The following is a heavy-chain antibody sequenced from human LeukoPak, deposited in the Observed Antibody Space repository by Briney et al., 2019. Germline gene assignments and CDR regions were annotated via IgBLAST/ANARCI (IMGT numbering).Heavy chain of an antibody. D-gene: IGHD5-24*01. J-gene: IGHJ5*02. CDR2: IKRDGSEK. CDR3: ARDVATISNWFDP. Sequence: PGGSLRLSCAASGFTFSSYWMSWVRQAPGKGLEWVANIKRDGSEKFYVDSVKGRFTNSRDNTKNSLYLQMNSLRAEDTAVYYCARDVATISNWFDPWGQGTLVTVSS. CDR1: GFTFSSYW. V-gene: IGHV3-7*01.